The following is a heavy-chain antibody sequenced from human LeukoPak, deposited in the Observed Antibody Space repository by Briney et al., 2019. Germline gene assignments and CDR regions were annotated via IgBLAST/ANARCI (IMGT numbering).Heavy chain of an antibody. CDR3: ASHNTYCSGGSCYGY. Sequence: GASVKVSCKASGGTFSSYAISWVRQAPGQGLEWMVGIIPIFGTANYAQKFQGRVTITADESTSTAYMELSSLRSEDTAVYYCASHNTYCSGGSCYGYWGQGTLVTVSS. CDR1: GGTFSSYA. V-gene: IGHV1-69*13. CDR2: IIPIFGTA. D-gene: IGHD2-15*01. J-gene: IGHJ4*02.